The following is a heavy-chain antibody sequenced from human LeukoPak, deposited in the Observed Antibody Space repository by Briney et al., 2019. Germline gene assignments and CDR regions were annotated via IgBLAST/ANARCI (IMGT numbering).Heavy chain of an antibody. Sequence: SSETLSLTCTVSGGSISSGDYYWSWIRQPPGKGLEWIGYIYYSGSTYYNPSLKSRVTISVDTSKNQFSLKLSSVTAADTAVYYCARGSFVVGSLNWFDPWGQGTLVTVSS. CDR1: GGSISSGDYY. CDR2: IYYSGST. J-gene: IGHJ5*02. CDR3: ARGSFVVGSLNWFDP. V-gene: IGHV4-30-4*01. D-gene: IGHD2-15*01.